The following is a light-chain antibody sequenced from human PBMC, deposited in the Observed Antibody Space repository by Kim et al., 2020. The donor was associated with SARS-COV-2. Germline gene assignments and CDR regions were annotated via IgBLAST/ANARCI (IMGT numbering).Light chain of an antibody. CDR3: QQYNSYPLT. CDR2: KAS. J-gene: IGKJ4*01. CDR1: QRMSSW. Sequence: DIQMTQSPSTLSASVGDRVTITCRASQRMSSWLAWYQQKPGKAPKLLIYKASSLESGVPSRFSGSGSGTEFTLTISSLQPDDFATYYCQQYNSYPLTFGGGTKVHIK. V-gene: IGKV1-5*03.